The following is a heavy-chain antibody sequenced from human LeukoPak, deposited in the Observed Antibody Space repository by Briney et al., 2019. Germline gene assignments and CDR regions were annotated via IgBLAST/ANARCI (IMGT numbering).Heavy chain of an antibody. CDR2: ISGSGANT. CDR3: AKASAHDIDPFDS. Sequence: GGSLRLSCAASGFTFSSYGMHWVRQAPGKGLEWVSGISGSGANTFYADSVTGRFIISRDNSKDTLNLQMNSLRVEDTAVYYCAKASAHDIDPFDSWGQGTLVTVSS. V-gene: IGHV3-23*01. J-gene: IGHJ4*02. CDR1: GFTFSSYG.